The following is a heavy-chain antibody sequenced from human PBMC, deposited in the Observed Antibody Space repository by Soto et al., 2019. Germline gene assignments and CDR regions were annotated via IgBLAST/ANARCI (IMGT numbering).Heavy chain of an antibody. J-gene: IGHJ4*02. CDR1: GYSFSNYW. CDR3: ARSQYSGYDHFDY. D-gene: IGHD5-12*01. Sequence: EVQLVPSGAEVKKPGESLKISCKVSGYSFSNYWIGWVRQMPGKGLEWMGIIYPGDSDTKYSPSFQGQVTISADKSISTAYLQWSSLKASDTAIYYCARSQYSGYDHFDYWGQGTLVTVSS. CDR2: IYPGDSDT. V-gene: IGHV5-51*01.